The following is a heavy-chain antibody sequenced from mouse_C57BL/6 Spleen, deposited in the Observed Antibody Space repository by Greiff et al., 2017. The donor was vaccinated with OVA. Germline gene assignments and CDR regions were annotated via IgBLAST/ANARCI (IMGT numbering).Heavy chain of an antibody. CDR2: ISSGGSYT. CDR1: GFTFSSYG. CDR3: ARHEGDGYYVDD. V-gene: IGHV5-6*01. Sequence: EVHLVESGGDLVKPGGSLKLSCAASGFTFSSYGMPWVRQTPDKRLEWVATISSGGSYTYYPDSVKGRFTISRDNAKNTLYLQMSSLKSEDTAMYYCARHEGDGYYVDDWGQGTTLTVSS. D-gene: IGHD2-3*01. J-gene: IGHJ2*01.